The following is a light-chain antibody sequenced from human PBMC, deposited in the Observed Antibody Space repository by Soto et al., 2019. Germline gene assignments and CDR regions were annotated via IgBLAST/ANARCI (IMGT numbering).Light chain of an antibody. V-gene: IGKV3-20*01. Sequence: DIVLTQSPGTLSLSPGERATLSCRASQSLSSTYLAWYQQIPGQAPRLLIYGTSTRATGIPDRFGGSGSGTDFSLTISRLEPEDFAVYYCQQYFSSPPTFGQGTRLEIK. CDR3: QQYFSSPPT. CDR2: GTS. J-gene: IGKJ5*01. CDR1: QSLSSTY.